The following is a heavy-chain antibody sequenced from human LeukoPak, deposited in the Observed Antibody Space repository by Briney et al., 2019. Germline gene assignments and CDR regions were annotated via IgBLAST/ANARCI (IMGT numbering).Heavy chain of an antibody. CDR2: ISYDGSNK. CDR3: ASGLAGRGYSHGLFDP. CDR1: GFTFSSYG. J-gene: IGHJ5*02. V-gene: IGHV3-30*03. D-gene: IGHD5-18*01. Sequence: QAGRSLRLSCAAPGFTFSSYGMHWVRQAPGKGLEWVAVISYDGSNKYYADSVKGRFTISRDNSKNTLYLQMNSLRTEDTAVYYCASGLAGRGYSHGLFDPWGQGTLVTVSS.